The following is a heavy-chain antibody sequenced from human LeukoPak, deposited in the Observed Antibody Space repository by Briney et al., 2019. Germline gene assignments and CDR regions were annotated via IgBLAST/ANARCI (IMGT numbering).Heavy chain of an antibody. CDR2: ISGSGGST. D-gene: IGHD6-19*01. CDR3: ARATGYSSGWYPGY. Sequence: GASLRLSCAASGFTFSSYAMSWVRQAPGKGLEWVSAISGSGGSTYYADSVKGRFTISRDNSKNTLYLQMNSLRAEDTAVYYCARATGYSSGWYPGYWGQGTLVTVSS. CDR1: GFTFSSYA. J-gene: IGHJ4*02. V-gene: IGHV3-23*01.